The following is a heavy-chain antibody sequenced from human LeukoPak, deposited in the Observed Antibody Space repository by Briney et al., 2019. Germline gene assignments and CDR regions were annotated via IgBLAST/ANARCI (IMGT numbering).Heavy chain of an antibody. J-gene: IGHJ4*02. V-gene: IGHV3-48*01. CDR2: ISSSSRTI. CDR1: GSGFIFNKYS. Sequence: GGSLRLSCAVSGSGFIFNKYSMNWVRQTPGKGLEWVSHISSSSRTIYYSDSVKGRFTISRDNGNNSVYLQMNSLRAEDTAVYYCARDPGFGPIDQWGQGILVTVTS. CDR3: ARDPGFGPIDQ. D-gene: IGHD3-16*01.